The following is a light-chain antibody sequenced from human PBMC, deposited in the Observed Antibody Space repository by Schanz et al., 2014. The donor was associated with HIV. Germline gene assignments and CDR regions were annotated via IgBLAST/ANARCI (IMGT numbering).Light chain of an antibody. CDR3: QQYGSS. CDR1: QSVSSN. CDR2: GAS. V-gene: IGKV3-15*01. Sequence: EIVMTQSPATLSVSPGERATLSCRASQSVSSNLAWYQQKPGQAPRLLIYGASTRATGIPARFSGSGSGTEFTLTISSLQSEGFAVYYCQQYGSSFGPGTKVEIK. J-gene: IGKJ3*01.